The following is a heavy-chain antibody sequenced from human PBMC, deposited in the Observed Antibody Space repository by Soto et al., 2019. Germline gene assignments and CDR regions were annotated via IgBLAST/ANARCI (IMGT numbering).Heavy chain of an antibody. J-gene: IGHJ4*02. V-gene: IGHV4-31*03. CDR1: GGSISIGGYY. D-gene: IGHD3-9*01. Sequence: QVQLQESGPGLVKPSQTLSLTCTVSGGSISIGGYYWSWIRQHPGKGLEWIGYIYYSGSTYYNPSLKSRVTISVDTSKNQFSLKLSSVTAADTAVYYCSRESGYFDWPGPYFDYWGQGTLVPVSS. CDR3: SRESGYFDWPGPYFDY. CDR2: IYYSGST.